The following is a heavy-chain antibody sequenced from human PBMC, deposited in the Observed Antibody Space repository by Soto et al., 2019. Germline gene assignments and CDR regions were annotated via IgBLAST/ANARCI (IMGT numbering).Heavy chain of an antibody. CDR1: VFSLSTSGVG. Sequence: SGPTLVNPTQTLTLTFTFSVFSLSTSGVGVGWIRQPPGRALEWLALIYWDDDKRYSPSLKSRLTITKDTSKNQVVLTMTNMDPVDTATYYCAGRPSTSPPSRETNWFDPWGQGTLVTVSS. D-gene: IGHD2-2*01. J-gene: IGHJ5*02. CDR2: IYWDDDK. CDR3: AGRPSTSPPSRETNWFDP. V-gene: IGHV2-5*02.